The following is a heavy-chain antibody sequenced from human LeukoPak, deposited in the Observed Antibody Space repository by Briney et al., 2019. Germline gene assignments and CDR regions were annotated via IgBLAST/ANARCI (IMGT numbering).Heavy chain of an antibody. J-gene: IGHJ4*02. CDR2: INAGNGNT. CDR3: ARDLIGDYYGSGSYDY. D-gene: IGHD3-10*01. CDR1: GYTFTSYG. Sequence: WASVKVSCKASGYTFTSYGISWVRQAPGQGLEWMGWINAGNGNTKYSQKFQGRVTITRDTSASTAYMELSSLRSEDTAVYYCARDLIGDYYGSGSYDYWGQGTLVTVSS. V-gene: IGHV1-3*01.